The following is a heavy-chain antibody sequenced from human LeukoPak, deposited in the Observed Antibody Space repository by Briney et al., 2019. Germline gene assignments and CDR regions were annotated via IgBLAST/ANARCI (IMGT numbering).Heavy chain of an antibody. CDR3: ARSNPNRNALDL. Sequence: PGGPLTLPCAASGFTLNSYLMSWLRQAPGRGLAWVANIKKDGSEENYVDSVKGRFTVFRDNAKNSLYLQMNSLRGEDTAVYYCARSNPNRNALDLWGQGTMVTISS. CDR2: IKKDGSEE. D-gene: IGHD1-14*01. J-gene: IGHJ3*01. CDR1: GFTLNSYL. V-gene: IGHV3-7*01.